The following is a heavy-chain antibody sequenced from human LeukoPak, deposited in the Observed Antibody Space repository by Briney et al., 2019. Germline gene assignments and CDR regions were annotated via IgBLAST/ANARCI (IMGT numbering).Heavy chain of an antibody. CDR3: ARDAGYYGSGSYYSDY. Sequence: PGGSLRLSCAASGFTFSNYWMSWVRQAPGKGLEWVASIKHDGSEKYYVDSVKGRFTISRDNAKNSLYLQMNSLRAEDTAVYYCARDAGYYGSGSYYSDYWGQGTLVTVSS. CDR2: IKHDGSEK. J-gene: IGHJ4*02. D-gene: IGHD3-10*01. V-gene: IGHV3-7*01. CDR1: GFTFSNYW.